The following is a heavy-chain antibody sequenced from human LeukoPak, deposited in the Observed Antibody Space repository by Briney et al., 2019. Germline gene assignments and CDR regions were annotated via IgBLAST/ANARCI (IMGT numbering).Heavy chain of an antibody. Sequence: SQTLSLTCTVSGGDSISSGDYYWSWIRQPPGKGLEWIGYIYYSGSTYYNPSLKSRVTISVDTPKNQFSLKLSSVTAADTAVYYCARITKLGILPLTFDYWGQGTLVTVSS. CDR1: GGDSISSGDYY. CDR3: ARITKLGILPLTFDY. D-gene: IGHD7-27*01. V-gene: IGHV4-30-4*08. J-gene: IGHJ4*02. CDR2: IYYSGST.